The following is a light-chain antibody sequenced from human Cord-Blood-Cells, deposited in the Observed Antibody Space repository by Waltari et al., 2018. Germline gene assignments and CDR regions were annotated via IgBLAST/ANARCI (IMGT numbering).Light chain of an antibody. V-gene: IGLV3-19*01. CDR1: SLRSYY. CDR2: GKN. Sequence: SSELTQDPAVSVALGQTVRITCQGDSLRSYYASSYQQKPGQASVLVINGKNHRPSGIPDRFSGSRSGNTASLTITGAQAEDEADYYCNSRDSSGNHWVFGGGTKLTVL. CDR3: NSRDSSGNHWV. J-gene: IGLJ3*02.